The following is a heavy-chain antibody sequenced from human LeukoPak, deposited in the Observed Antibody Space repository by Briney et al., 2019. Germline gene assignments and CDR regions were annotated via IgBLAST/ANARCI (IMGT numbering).Heavy chain of an antibody. CDR3: ARDFRPPNAGSGNYERMFDP. J-gene: IGHJ5*02. D-gene: IGHD3-10*01. CDR2: IIPIFGTP. Sequence: SVKVSCKASGGTFSSYAISWVRQAPGQGLEWMGGIIPIFGTPNYAQKLQGRVTITAEKSTSTTYMELSSLRSEDTAVYYCARDFRPPNAGSGNYERMFDPWGQGTLVTVSS. CDR1: GGTFSSYA. V-gene: IGHV1-69*06.